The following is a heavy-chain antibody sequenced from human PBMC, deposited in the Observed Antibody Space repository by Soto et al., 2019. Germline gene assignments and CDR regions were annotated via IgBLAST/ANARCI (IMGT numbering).Heavy chain of an antibody. CDR3: ARGGSMVTESYFDL. CDR1: GYTFGDFY. Sequence: ASETVSCNASGYTFGDFYIHWMRQDPGHSLEEMGWMNTDSVITDHAQKFLDRVTMVSDTSTNTAYLALDSLRSEDTGVHYCARGGSMVTESYFDLRGQGTLVTVSS. V-gene: IGHV1-2*02. J-gene: IGHJ4*02. CDR2: MNTDSVIT. D-gene: IGHD2-21*02.